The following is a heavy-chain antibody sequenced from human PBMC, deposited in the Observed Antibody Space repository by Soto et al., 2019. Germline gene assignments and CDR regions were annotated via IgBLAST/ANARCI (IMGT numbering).Heavy chain of an antibody. J-gene: IGHJ4*02. D-gene: IGHD3-22*01. CDR2: IYAGTIT. CDR3: ARIPYDNSGTIFDY. Sequence: GGSLRLSCAVSGITVSSYYMSWVRQAAGKGLEWVSVIYAGTITYYAGSVKGRFTIYRDNSKNTLNLEMNSLRVEDTAVYYCARIPYDNSGTIFDYWGQGTLVTVSS. CDR1: GITVSSYY. V-gene: IGHV3-53*01.